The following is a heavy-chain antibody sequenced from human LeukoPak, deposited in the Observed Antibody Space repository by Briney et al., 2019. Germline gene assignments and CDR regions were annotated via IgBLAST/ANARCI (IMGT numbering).Heavy chain of an antibody. V-gene: IGHV4-59*01. CDR1: GGSLSSYY. J-gene: IGHJ4*02. Sequence: TPETLSLTCTVSGGSLSSYYSSWIRQPPGKGLEWIGYIYYSGSTNYTPSLKSRVTISVDTSKNQFSLKLSSVTAADTAVYYCARVGQWLAFDYWGQGTLVTVSS. D-gene: IGHD6-19*01. CDR3: ARVGQWLAFDY. CDR2: IYYSGST.